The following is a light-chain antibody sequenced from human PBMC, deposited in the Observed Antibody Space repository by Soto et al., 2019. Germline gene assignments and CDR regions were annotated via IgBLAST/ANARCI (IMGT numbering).Light chain of an antibody. V-gene: IGKV3-20*01. J-gene: IGKJ4*01. CDR3: QQYGSSPLT. CDR2: DAS. CDR1: QSVRSNY. Sequence: EIVLTQSPDTLSLSPGERATLSCRASQSVRSNYLAWYQQKPGQAPRFLIYDASSRATGIPDRFSCSGSGTDFTLTISRLEPEDFAVYYCQQYGSSPLTFGGGTKVDIK.